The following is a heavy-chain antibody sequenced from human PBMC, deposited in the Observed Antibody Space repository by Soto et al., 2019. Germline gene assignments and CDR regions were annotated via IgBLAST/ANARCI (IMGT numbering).Heavy chain of an antibody. CDR2: IYYSGST. D-gene: IGHD2-15*01. CDR3: VRDRDCSGGSCYSRWFDP. Sequence: SETLSLTCTVSGGYITSGGYYWTWIRQHPGKGLEWIGYIYYSGSTYYNPSLKSRVTISVDTSRTQFSLKLSSVTAADTAVYYRVRDRDCSGGSCYSRWFDPWGQGTLVTVSS. CDR1: GGYITSGGYY. V-gene: IGHV4-31*03. J-gene: IGHJ5*02.